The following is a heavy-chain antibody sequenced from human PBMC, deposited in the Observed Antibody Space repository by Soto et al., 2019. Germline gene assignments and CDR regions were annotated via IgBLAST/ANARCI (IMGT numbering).Heavy chain of an antibody. V-gene: IGHV3-23*01. J-gene: IGHJ2*01. CDR1: GFTFTSYA. Sequence: EMQLLESGGGLVQPGGSLRLSCAASGFTFTSYAMNWVRQGPGKGLEWVSGISANGGATYYADSVKGRFNISRDNSKDTLFLEMNSLRAEDTAVYFCVKDYRSYLVSCGGRYFDLWGRGTLVTVSA. CDR2: ISANGGAT. CDR3: VKDYRSYLVSCGGRYFDL. D-gene: IGHD3-16*02.